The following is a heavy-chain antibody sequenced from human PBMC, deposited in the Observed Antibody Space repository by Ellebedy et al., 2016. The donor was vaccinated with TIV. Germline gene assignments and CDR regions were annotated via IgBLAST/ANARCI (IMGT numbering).Heavy chain of an antibody. Sequence: SETLSLXCTVSGGSISSSSYYWGWNRQPPGKGLEWIGSIYYSGSTYYNPSLKSRVTISVDTSKNQFSLKLSSVTAADTAVYYCARDSVTQVYYYYGMDVWGQGTTVTVSS. V-gene: IGHV4-39*07. CDR3: ARDSVTQVYYYYGMDV. CDR1: GGSISSSSYY. CDR2: IYYSGST. J-gene: IGHJ6*02. D-gene: IGHD5-18*01.